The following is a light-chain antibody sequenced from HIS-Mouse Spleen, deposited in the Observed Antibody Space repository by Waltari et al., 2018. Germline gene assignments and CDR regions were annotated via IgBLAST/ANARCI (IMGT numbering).Light chain of an antibody. CDR1: QSISSW. V-gene: IGKV1-5*03. J-gene: IGKJ2*01. CDR2: KAS. Sequence: DIQMTQSPSTLSASVGDRVTITCRASQSISSWLAWYQQKPGKASKLLIYKASSLESGVPSRFSGSGSGTEFTLTISSLQPDDFATYYCQQYNSYSTFGQGTKLEIK. CDR3: QQYNSYST.